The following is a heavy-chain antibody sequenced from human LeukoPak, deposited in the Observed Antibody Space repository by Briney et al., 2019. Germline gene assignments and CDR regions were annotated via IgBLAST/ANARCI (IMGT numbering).Heavy chain of an antibody. CDR1: GYTFTIYG. D-gene: IGHD6-6*01. CDR3: ARDRPDSDANCVH. J-gene: IGHJ4*02. V-gene: IGHV1-18*01. CDR2: ISAYGNT. Sequence: ASVTVSCKTSGYTFTIYGISWVRQAPGQGLEWMGLISAYGNTNYARKFQGRVTMTTDTSTITAYMELRSLRSDDTAVYYCARDRPDSDANCVHCGQGTLVTVSS.